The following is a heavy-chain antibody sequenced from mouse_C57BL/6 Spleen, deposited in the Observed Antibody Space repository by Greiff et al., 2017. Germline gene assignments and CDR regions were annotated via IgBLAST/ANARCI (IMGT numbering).Heavy chain of an antibody. CDR3: ARRPGLGYAMDY. CDR2: IDPSDSYT. CDR1: GYTFTSYW. V-gene: IGHV1-69*01. D-gene: IGHD3-1*01. J-gene: IGHJ4*01. Sequence: VQLQQPGAELVMPGASVKLSCKASGYTFTSYWMHWVKQRPGQGLEWIGEIDPSDSYTNYNQKFKGKSTLTVDKASSTAYMQLSSLTSEDSAVYYCARRPGLGYAMDYWGQGASVTVST.